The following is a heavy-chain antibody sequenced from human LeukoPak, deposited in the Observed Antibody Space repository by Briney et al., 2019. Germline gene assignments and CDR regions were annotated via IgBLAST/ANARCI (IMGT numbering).Heavy chain of an antibody. V-gene: IGHV3-21*01. J-gene: IGHJ3*02. CDR3: ARAYSSSWHDAFDI. CDR1: GFTFSNHY. D-gene: IGHD6-13*01. Sequence: PGGSLRLSCAASGFTFSNHYMTWVRQAPGKGLEWVSSISTFSNYIYYADSVKGRFTISRDNAKNSLYLQMNSLRAEDTAVYYCARAYSSSWHDAFDIWGQGTMVTVSS. CDR2: ISTFSNYI.